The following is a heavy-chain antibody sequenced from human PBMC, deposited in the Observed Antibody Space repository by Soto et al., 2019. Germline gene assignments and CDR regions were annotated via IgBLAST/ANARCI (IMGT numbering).Heavy chain of an antibody. V-gene: IGHV3-21*01. D-gene: IGHD6-19*01. CDR2: ISSSSSYI. J-gene: IGHJ4*02. Sequence: EVQLVESGGGLVKPGGSLRLSCAASGFTFSSYSMNWVRQAPGKGLEWVSSISSSSSYIYYADSVKGRFTISRDNAKNSLYLQMNSMRAEDTAVYYCARVGAVVGNYWGQGTLVTVSS. CDR3: ARVGAVVGNY. CDR1: GFTFSSYS.